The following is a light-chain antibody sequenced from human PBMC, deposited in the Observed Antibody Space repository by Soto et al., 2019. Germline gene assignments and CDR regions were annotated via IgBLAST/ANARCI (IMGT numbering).Light chain of an antibody. CDR2: DAS. J-gene: IGKJ5*01. CDR1: QSVTTF. V-gene: IGKV3-11*01. Sequence: EIVLTQSPATLSLSPGERATLSCRASQSVTTFLAWYQQKPGQAPRLLIYDASDRAPGIPARFSGSGSATDFTLTINNLEPEDFAVYYCQQRSNWPPSITFCQGTRLEIK. CDR3: QQRSNWPPSIT.